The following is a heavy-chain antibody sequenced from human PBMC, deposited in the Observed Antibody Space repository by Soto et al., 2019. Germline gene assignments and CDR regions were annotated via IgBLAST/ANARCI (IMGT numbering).Heavy chain of an antibody. CDR1: GFSLSTTEEG. J-gene: IGHJ4*02. CDR3: AHGSCFGADCYPNPYFDF. CDR2: IYWDDDK. V-gene: IGHV2-5*02. D-gene: IGHD2-21*02. Sequence: KESGHTLVKPTQTLTLTCTFSGFSLSTTEEGVGWIRQPPGKAPEWLALIYWDDDKRYSPSLKTRLTITKDTSKNQVVLTVTNVDPVDTATYYCAHGSCFGADCYPNPYFDFWGQGILVTVSS.